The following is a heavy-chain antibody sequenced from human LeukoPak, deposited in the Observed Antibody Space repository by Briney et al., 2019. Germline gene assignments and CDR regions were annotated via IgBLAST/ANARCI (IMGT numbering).Heavy chain of an antibody. D-gene: IGHD5-18*01. CDR2: IYHSGST. V-gene: IGHV4-38-2*01. CDR1: GYSISSGYY. J-gene: IGHJ5*02. Sequence: SETLSLTCAVSGYSISSGYYWGWIRQPPGKGLEWIGSIYHSGSTYYNPSLKSRVTISVDTSKNQFSLRLSSVTAADTAVYYCARGGGDTASVWFDPWGQGTLVTVSS. CDR3: ARGGGDTASVWFDP.